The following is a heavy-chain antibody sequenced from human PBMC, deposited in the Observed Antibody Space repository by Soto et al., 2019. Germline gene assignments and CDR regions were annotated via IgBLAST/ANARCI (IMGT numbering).Heavy chain of an antibody. CDR3: TTDLWRIAVVVGSTGYFNP. CDR2: IKSKSDGGTT. J-gene: IGHJ5*02. Sequence: PGGSLRLSCASSGFPFSDAWIIWVRRAPVKGFYCVGRIKSKSDGGTTEYAAPVRGRFTISRDDSKNTLYLQMNSLKTEDTAVYYCTTDLWRIAVVVGSTGYFNPWGQGTPVTVSS. V-gene: IGHV3-15*01. D-gene: IGHD2-15*01. CDR1: GFPFSDAW.